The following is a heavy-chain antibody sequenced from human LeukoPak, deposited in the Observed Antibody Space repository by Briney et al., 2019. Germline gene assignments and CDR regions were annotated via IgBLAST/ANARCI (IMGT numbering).Heavy chain of an antibody. CDR3: ARRAPEYYDFWSGYYHPFDY. CDR1: GYTFTSYY. D-gene: IGHD3-3*01. V-gene: IGHV1-46*01. CDR2: INPSGGST. J-gene: IGHJ4*02. Sequence: GASVKVSCTASGYTFTSYYMHWVRQAPGQGLEWMGIINPSGGSTSYAQKFQGRVTMTRDTSTSTVYMELSSLRSEDTAVYYCARRAPEYYDFWSGYYHPFDYWGQGTLVTVSS.